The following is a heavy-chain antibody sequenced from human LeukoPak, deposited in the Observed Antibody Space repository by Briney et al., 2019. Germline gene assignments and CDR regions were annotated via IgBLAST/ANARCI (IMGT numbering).Heavy chain of an antibody. J-gene: IGHJ4*02. D-gene: IGHD1-14*01. Sequence: SVTVSCKASGGTFSNSAVSWLRQAPGQGLEWVGGIVPMFGAPNYGEKFQGRVTISADKSTGTAYMKVSSLRSDDTAVYYCATGRRPENYDYFDYWGQGTLVIVSS. V-gene: IGHV1-69*06. CDR1: GGTFSNSA. CDR3: ATGRRPENYDYFDY. CDR2: IVPMFGAP.